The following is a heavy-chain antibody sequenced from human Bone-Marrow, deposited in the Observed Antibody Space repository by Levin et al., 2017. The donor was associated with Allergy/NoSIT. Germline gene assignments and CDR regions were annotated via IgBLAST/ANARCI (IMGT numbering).Heavy chain of an antibody. V-gene: IGHV3-9*01. CDR1: GFTFDDYA. CDR3: AKDISFWQQLYGAFDI. J-gene: IGHJ3*02. Sequence: GGSLRLSCAASGFTFDDYAMHWVRQAPGKGLEWVSGISWNSGSIGYADSVKGRFTISRDNAKNSLYLQMNSLRAEDTALYYCAKDISFWQQLYGAFDIWGQGTMVTVSS. CDR2: ISWNSGSI. D-gene: IGHD6-13*01.